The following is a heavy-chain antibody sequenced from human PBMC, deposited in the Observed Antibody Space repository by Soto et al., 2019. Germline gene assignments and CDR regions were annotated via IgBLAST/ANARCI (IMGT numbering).Heavy chain of an antibody. Sequence: GGSLRLSCAASGFTFSSYAMTWVRQAPGKGLEWVSTFSGSSSSTYYADSVKGRFTISRDNSKNTLYLQMNSLRAEDTAIYYCAKVSSSGWPSFDYWGQGTLVTVSS. CDR3: AKVSSSGWPSFDY. CDR1: GFTFSSYA. V-gene: IGHV3-23*01. D-gene: IGHD6-25*01. CDR2: FSGSSSST. J-gene: IGHJ4*02.